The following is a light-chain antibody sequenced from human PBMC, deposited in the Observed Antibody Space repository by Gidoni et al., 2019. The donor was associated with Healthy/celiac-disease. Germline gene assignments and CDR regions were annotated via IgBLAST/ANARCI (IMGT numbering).Light chain of an antibody. J-gene: IGKJ4*01. CDR1: QSVSSY. Sequence: PPERATLSCRASQSVSSYLAWYQQKPGQAPRLLIYDASNRATGIPARFSGSGSGTDFTLTISSLEPEDFAVYYCQQRSNWPPLTFGGGTKVEIK. CDR2: DAS. CDR3: QQRSNWPPLT. V-gene: IGKV3-11*01.